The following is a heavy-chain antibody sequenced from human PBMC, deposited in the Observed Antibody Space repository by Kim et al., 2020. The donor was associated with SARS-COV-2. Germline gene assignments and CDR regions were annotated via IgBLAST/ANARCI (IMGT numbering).Heavy chain of an antibody. J-gene: IGHJ4*02. D-gene: IGHD2-21*01. CDR3: ARDHMAEIDY. Sequence: TIYYADSVKGRFTISRDNAKNSLYLQMNSLRAEDTAVYYCARDHMAEIDYWGQGTLVTVSS. V-gene: IGHV3-48*04. CDR2: TI.